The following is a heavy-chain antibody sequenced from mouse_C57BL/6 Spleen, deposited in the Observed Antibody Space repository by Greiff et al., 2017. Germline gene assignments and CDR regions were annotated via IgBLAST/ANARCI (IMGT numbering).Heavy chain of an antibody. Sequence: QVQLQQPGAELVRPGTSVKLSCKASGYTFTSYWMHWVKQRPGQGLEWIGVIDPSDSYTNYNQKFKGTATLTVDTSSSTAYMQLSSLTSEDSAVYYCSRRVYGSSPYYFDYWGQGTTLTVSS. CDR1: GYTFTSYW. CDR2: IDPSDSYT. CDR3: SRRVYGSSPYYFDY. D-gene: IGHD1-1*01. V-gene: IGHV1-59*01. J-gene: IGHJ2*01.